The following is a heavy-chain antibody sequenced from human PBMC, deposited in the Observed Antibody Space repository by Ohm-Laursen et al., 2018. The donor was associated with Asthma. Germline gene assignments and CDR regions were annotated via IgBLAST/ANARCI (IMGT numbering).Heavy chain of an antibody. CDR3: ARIGPEWELPGREYSLHH. D-gene: IGHD1-26*01. V-gene: IGHV3-21*01. CDR2: ISTASTFI. Sequence: SLRLSCSASGFTFPSFAMSWVRQVPGKGLEWVASISTASTFIYYADSVRGRFTTSRDNAKNSVYLQMNSLRAEDTALYYCARIGPEWELPGREYSLHHWGQGTQVTVSS. J-gene: IGHJ1*01. CDR1: GFTFPSFA.